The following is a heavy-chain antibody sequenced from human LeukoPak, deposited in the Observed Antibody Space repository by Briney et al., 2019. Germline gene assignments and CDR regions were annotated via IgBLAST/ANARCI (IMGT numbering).Heavy chain of an antibody. V-gene: IGHV1-24*01. Sequence: ASVKVSCKVSGYTLTELSMHWVRQAPGKGLEWMGGFDPEDGETIYAQKLQGRVTMTEDTSTDTAYMELSSLRSEDTAVYYCAASYYYGSGSDYYFDYWGQGTLVTVSS. CDR1: GYTLTELS. J-gene: IGHJ4*02. D-gene: IGHD3-10*01. CDR3: AASYYYGSGSDYYFDY. CDR2: FDPEDGET.